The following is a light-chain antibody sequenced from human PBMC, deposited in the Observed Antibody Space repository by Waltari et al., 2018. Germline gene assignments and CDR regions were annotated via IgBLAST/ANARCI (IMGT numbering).Light chain of an antibody. CDR3: AAWDDSLNSLI. CDR1: SSNIGSNT. J-gene: IGLJ2*01. CDR2: NNN. Sequence: SASGTPGQRISISCSGSSSNIGSNTVDWYQQLPGTAPKLLINNNNQRPSGVPDRFSGSKSGTSASLAIRGLHSEDEADYYCAAWDDSLNSLIFGGGTRLTVL. V-gene: IGLV1-44*01.